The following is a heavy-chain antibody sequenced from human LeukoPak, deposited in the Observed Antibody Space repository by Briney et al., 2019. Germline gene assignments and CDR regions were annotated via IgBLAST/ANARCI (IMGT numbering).Heavy chain of an antibody. Sequence: GGSLRLSCAASGFTVSSNYMSWVRQAPGKGLEWVSVTYSGGSTYYADSVKGRFTISRDNSKNTLYLQMNSLRAEDTAVYYCARDRGNSDAFDIWGQGTMVTVSS. CDR1: GFTVSSNY. CDR2: TYSGGST. CDR3: ARDRGNSDAFDI. J-gene: IGHJ3*02. D-gene: IGHD4-23*01. V-gene: IGHV3-66*02.